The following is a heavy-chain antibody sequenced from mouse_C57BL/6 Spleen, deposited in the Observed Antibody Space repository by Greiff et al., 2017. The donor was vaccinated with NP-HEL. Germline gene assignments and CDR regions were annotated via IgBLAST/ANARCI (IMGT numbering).Heavy chain of an antibody. Sequence: QVHVKQSGPGLVAPSQSLSITCTVSGFSLTSYGVHWVRQPPGTGLEWLVVIWSDGSTTYNSALKSRLSISKDNSKSQVFLKMNSLQTDDTAMYYCARHWWLPPYYYAMDYWGQGTSVTVSS. D-gene: IGHD1-1*02. CDR1: GFSLTSYG. CDR3: ARHWWLPPYYYAMDY. CDR2: IWSDGST. J-gene: IGHJ4*01. V-gene: IGHV2-6-1*01.